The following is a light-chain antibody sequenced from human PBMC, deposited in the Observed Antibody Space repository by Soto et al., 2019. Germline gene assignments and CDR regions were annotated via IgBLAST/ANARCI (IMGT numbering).Light chain of an antibody. CDR3: QQLNSYPRK. CDR1: QDVSNW. V-gene: IGKV1-12*01. J-gene: IGKJ1*01. Sequence: DIQMTQSPSSVSASVGDRVTITFLASQDVSNWLAWYQQKPGNAPNLLIYAASTLQSGVPSRFSGSGSGTEFTLTISSLQPEDFATYYCQQLNSYPRKFGQGTKVDIK. CDR2: AAS.